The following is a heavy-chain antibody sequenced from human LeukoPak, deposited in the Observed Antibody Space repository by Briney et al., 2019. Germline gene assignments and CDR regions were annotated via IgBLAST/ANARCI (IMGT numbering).Heavy chain of an antibody. CDR3: ARDPPKYRAFDI. D-gene: IGHD2/OR15-2a*01. J-gene: IGHJ3*02. V-gene: IGHV4-59*01. CDR2: IYYSGST. CDR1: GGSISSYY. Sequence: SETLSLTCTVSGGSISSYYWSWIRQPPGKGLEWIGYIYYSGSTNYNPSLKSRVTISVDTSKNQFSLKLSSVTAADTAVYYCARDPPKYRAFDIWGLGTMVTVSS.